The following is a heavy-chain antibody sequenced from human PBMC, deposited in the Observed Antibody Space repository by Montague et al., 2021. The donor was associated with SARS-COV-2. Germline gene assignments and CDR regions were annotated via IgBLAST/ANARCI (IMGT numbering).Heavy chain of an antibody. Sequence: SETLSLTCTVSGDSISYFYWSWIRQPAGKGLEWIGRVSASGSTNYNPSLNSRVTMSVGTSKKQFSLRLSPVTAADTTVYYCARDVVAAPGTFDYWGQGTLVTVSS. J-gene: IGHJ4*02. D-gene: IGHD6-13*01. V-gene: IGHV4-4*07. CDR2: VSASGST. CDR3: ARDVVAAPGTFDY. CDR1: GDSISYFY.